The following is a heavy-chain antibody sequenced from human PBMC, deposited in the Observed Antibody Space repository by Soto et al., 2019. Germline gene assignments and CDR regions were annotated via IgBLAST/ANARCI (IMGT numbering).Heavy chain of an antibody. CDR3: AREQFEDGRGHYDH. D-gene: IGHD3-22*01. V-gene: IGHV3-30*03. CDR1: GFAFSTSV. CDR2: ISYNGNKT. J-gene: IGHJ4*02. Sequence: QVQLVESGGGVVQPGGSLRLSCAASGFAFSTSVIHWVRQAPGKGLEWMAHISYNGNKTHYADSVKGRFTVSRDISESTLYLQMNSLRAEDTAVYYCAREQFEDGRGHYDHWGQGTLVSVSS.